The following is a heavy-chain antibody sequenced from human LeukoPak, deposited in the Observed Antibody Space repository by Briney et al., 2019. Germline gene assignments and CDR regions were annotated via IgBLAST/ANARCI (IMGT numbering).Heavy chain of an antibody. D-gene: IGHD2-2*01. CDR1: GFTFSSYA. J-gene: IGHJ4*02. CDR3: AREGYCSSTSCYREFDY. Sequence: GGSLRLSCAASGFTFSSYAMSWVRQAPGKGLEWVSAISGSGGSTYYADSVKGRFTISRDNSKNTLYLQMNSLRAEDTAVYYGAREGYCSSTSCYREFDYWGQGTLVTVSS. V-gene: IGHV3-23*01. CDR2: ISGSGGST.